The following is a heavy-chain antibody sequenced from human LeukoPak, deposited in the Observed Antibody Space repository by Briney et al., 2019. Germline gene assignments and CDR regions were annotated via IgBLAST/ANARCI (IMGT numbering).Heavy chain of an antibody. J-gene: IGHJ4*02. CDR1: GFTFSSYD. CDR2: IGTAGDT. D-gene: IGHD3-16*01. Sequence: GGSLRLSCAASGFTFSSYDMHWVRQATGKGLEWVSAIGTAGDTYYPGSAKGRFTISRENAKNSLYLQMNSLRAGDTAVYYCERGSPLGIFDYWGQGTLVTVSS. V-gene: IGHV3-13*01. CDR3: ERGSPLGIFDY.